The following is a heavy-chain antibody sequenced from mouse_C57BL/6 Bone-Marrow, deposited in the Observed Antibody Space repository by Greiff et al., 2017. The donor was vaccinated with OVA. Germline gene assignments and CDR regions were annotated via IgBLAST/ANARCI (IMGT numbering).Heavy chain of an antibody. CDR2: IWSGGST. V-gene: IGHV2-2*01. CDR3: ARAPPNYGNYPWYFDY. D-gene: IGHD2-1*01. J-gene: IGHJ2*01. Sequence: QVQLKESGPGLVQPSQSLSITCTVSGFSLTSYGVHWVRQSPGKGLEWLGVIWSGGSTDYNAAFISRLSISKDNSKSQVFFKMNSLQADDTAIYYCARAPPNYGNYPWYFDYWGQGTTLTVSS. CDR1: GFSLTSYG.